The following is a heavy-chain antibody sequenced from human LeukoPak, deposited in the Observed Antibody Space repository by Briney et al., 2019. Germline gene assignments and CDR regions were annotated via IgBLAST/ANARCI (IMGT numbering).Heavy chain of an antibody. Sequence: GGSLRLSCAASGFTVSSHAMHWVRQAPGKGLEGVAVISYDGSSKYCADSVKGRFTSSRDKSKNTLYLQMNSLRAEDPAVYYCARDMFSSIAAPFGWGQGPLVPVSS. CDR2: ISYDGSSK. D-gene: IGHD6-6*01. V-gene: IGHV3-30*04. J-gene: IGHJ1*01. CDR3: ARDMFSSIAAPFG. CDR1: GFTVSSHA.